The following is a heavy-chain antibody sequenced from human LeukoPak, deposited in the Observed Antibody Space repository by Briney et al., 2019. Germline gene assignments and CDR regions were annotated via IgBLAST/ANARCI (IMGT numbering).Heavy chain of an antibody. Sequence: PSETLSLTCTVSGSSISSYYWSWIRQPPGKGLEWIGYIYYSGSTNYNPSLKSRVTISVDTSKNQFSLKLSSVTAADTAVYYCARTSSSYMDVWGKGTTVTVSS. J-gene: IGHJ6*03. V-gene: IGHV4-59*01. CDR3: ARTSSSYMDV. D-gene: IGHD6-6*01. CDR1: GSSISSYY. CDR2: IYYSGST.